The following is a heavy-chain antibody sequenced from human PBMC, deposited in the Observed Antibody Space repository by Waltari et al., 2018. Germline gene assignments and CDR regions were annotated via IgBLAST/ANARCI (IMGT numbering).Heavy chain of an antibody. CDR2: IYSGGST. CDR1: GFTVSSNY. V-gene: IGHV3-53*02. CDR3: ARSPYGGGFYYFDY. Sequence: EVQLVETGGGLIQPGGSLRLSCAASGFTVSSNYMSWVRQAPGKGLEWVSVIYSGGSTYYADSVKGRFTISRDNSKNTLYLQMNSLRAEDTAVYYCARSPYGGGFYYFDYWGQGTLVTVSS. D-gene: IGHD3-16*01. J-gene: IGHJ4*02.